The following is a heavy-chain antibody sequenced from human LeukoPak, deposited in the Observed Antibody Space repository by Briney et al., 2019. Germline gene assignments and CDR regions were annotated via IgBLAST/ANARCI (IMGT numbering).Heavy chain of an antibody. J-gene: IGHJ4*02. Sequence: GGSLRLSCAASGFTFSSYAMHWVRQAPGKGLEWVAVISYDGSNKYYADSVKGRFTISRDNSKNTLYLQMNSLRAEDTALYYCAKVDSSSWGIPDYWGQGTLVTVSS. D-gene: IGHD6-13*01. CDR3: AKVDSSSWGIPDY. CDR1: GFTFSSYA. V-gene: IGHV3-30-3*01. CDR2: ISYDGSNK.